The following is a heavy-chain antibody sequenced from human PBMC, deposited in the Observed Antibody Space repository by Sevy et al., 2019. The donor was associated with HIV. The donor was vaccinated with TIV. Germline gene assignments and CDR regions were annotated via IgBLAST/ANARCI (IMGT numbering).Heavy chain of an antibody. Sequence: ASVKVSCKASGFTFTSSAVQWVRQARGQRLEWIGWIVVGSGNTNYAQKFQERVTITRDMSTSTAYMELSSLRSEDTAGYYCAAVEKLRYCSGGSCYSPFDYWGQGTLVTVSS. V-gene: IGHV1-58*01. J-gene: IGHJ4*02. CDR3: AAVEKLRYCSGGSCYSPFDY. CDR1: GFTFTSSA. D-gene: IGHD2-15*01. CDR2: IVVGSGNT.